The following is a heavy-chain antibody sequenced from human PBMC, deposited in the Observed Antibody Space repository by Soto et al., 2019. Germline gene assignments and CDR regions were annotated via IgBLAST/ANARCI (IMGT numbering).Heavy chain of an antibody. Sequence: SVKVSCKASGGTFSSYAISWVRQAPGQGLEWMGGIIPIFGTANYAQKFQGRVTITADESTSTAYMELSGLRSEDTAVYYCANLCSSTSCYLSSRIHWFDPWGQGTLVTVSS. CDR1: GGTFSSYA. D-gene: IGHD2-2*01. J-gene: IGHJ5*02. CDR2: IIPIFGTA. V-gene: IGHV1-69*13. CDR3: ANLCSSTSCYLSSRIHWFDP.